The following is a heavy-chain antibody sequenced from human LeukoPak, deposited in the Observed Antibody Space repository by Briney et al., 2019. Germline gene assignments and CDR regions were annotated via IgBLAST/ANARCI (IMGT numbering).Heavy chain of an antibody. CDR3: ARGTTAQVVVVAATFPLDY. V-gene: IGHV3-30-3*01. Sequence: GGSLRLSCAASGFTFSNYAMHWVRQAPGKGLEWVAVISYDGSDEYYADSVKGRFTISRDNSKNTLYLQMNSLRTEDTAVYYCARGTTAQVVVVAATFPLDYWGQGTLVTVSS. J-gene: IGHJ4*02. D-gene: IGHD2-15*01. CDR1: GFTFSNYA. CDR2: ISYDGSDE.